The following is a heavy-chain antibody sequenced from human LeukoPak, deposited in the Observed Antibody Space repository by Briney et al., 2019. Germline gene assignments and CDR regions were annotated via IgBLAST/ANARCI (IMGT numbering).Heavy chain of an antibody. V-gene: IGHV1-3*01. J-gene: IGHJ4*02. CDR1: GYTFTSYA. D-gene: IGHD3-22*01. Sequence: ASVKVSCKASGYTFTSYAMHWVRQAPGQRLEWMGWINAGNGNTKYSQKFQGRVTITRDTSASTAYMELSSLRSEDTAVYYCARSPYYYDSSGYYPYFDYWGQGTLVTVSS. CDR3: ARSPYYYDSSGYYPYFDY. CDR2: INAGNGNT.